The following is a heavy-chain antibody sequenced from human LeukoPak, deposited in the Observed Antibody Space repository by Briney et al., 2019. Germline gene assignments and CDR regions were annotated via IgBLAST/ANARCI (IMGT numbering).Heavy chain of an antibody. D-gene: IGHD3-10*01. V-gene: IGHV3-15*01. CDR2: IKGKTDGETT. CDR3: TTEGSYVSGIY. J-gene: IGHJ4*02. Sequence: GGSLRLSCAASGFTFNNAWMSWVRQAPGKGLEWVGRIKGKTDGETTDYATPVKGRFIISRDDSKDTLYLQMNSLKTEDTAIYYCTTEGSYVSGIYWGQGTLVTVSS. CDR1: GFTFNNAW.